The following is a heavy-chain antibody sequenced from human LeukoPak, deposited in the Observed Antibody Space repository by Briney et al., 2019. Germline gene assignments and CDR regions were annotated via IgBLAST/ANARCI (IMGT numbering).Heavy chain of an antibody. D-gene: IGHD1-26*01. Sequence: PGGSLRLSCAASGFTFSSYWMSWVRQPPGKGLEWIGEINHSGSTNYNPSLKSRVTISVDTSKNQFSLKLSSVTAADTAVYYCARVRRRGNAFDIWGQGTMVTVSS. CDR1: GFTFSSYW. CDR3: ARVRRRGNAFDI. V-gene: IGHV4-34*01. J-gene: IGHJ3*02. CDR2: INHSGST.